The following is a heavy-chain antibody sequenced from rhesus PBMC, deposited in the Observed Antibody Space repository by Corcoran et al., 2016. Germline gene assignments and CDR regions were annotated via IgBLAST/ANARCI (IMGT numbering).Heavy chain of an antibody. Sequence: EVQLVQSGAEMKKPGASVKISCKASGYTFTDYYLHWVRQAPGKGLEWMGRIDPEDGETIHAQKFQDRVTITADTSTATAYMELSSLRSEDTAVYYCATRGGWTYFDYWGQGVLVTVSS. V-gene: IGHV1-111*02. J-gene: IGHJ4*01. CDR2: IDPEDGET. CDR3: ATRGGWTYFDY. D-gene: IGHD6-37*01. CDR1: GYTFTDYY.